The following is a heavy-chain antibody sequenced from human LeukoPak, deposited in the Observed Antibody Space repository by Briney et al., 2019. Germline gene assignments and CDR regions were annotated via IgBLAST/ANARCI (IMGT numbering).Heavy chain of an antibody. D-gene: IGHD2-15*01. CDR3: ARDGGYCGGGSCYGVDY. CDR1: GFTFSSYS. V-gene: IGHV3-48*01. Sequence: GGSLRLSCAASGFTFSSYSMNWVRQAPGKGLEGVSYISSSSSTIYYVDSVKGRFTISRDNAKNSLYLQMNSLRAEDTAVYYCARDGGYCGGGSCYGVDYWGQGTLVTVSS. J-gene: IGHJ4*02. CDR2: ISSSSSTI.